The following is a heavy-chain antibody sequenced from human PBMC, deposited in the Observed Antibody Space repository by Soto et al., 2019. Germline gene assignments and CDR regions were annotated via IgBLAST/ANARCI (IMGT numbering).Heavy chain of an antibody. CDR3: ATPFQQLVDYYYYGMDV. J-gene: IGHJ6*02. Sequence: PGGSLRLSCAASGFTVSSNYMSWVRQAPGKGLEWVSVIYSGGSTYYADSVKGRFTISRDNSKNTLYLQMNSLRAEDTAVYYCATPFQQLVDYYYYGMDVWGQGTTVTVSS. D-gene: IGHD6-6*01. CDR1: GFTVSSNY. V-gene: IGHV3-53*01. CDR2: IYSGGST.